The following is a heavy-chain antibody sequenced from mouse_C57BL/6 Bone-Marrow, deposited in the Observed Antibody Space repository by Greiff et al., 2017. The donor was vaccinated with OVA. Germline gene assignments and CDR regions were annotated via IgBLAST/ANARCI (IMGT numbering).Heavy chain of an antibody. V-gene: IGHV8-12*01. J-gene: IGHJ3*01. CDR1: GFSLSTSGMG. Sequence: QVQLKESGPGLLQSSQTLSLTCSFSGFSLSTSGMGVSWIRQPSGKGLEWLAHIYWDVDKRYNPTLKSRLTISKDTSRNQVFLKITSVDTADTATYDCARRRFSGGFAYWGQGTLVTVSA. CDR3: ARRRFSGGFAY. CDR2: IYWDVDK.